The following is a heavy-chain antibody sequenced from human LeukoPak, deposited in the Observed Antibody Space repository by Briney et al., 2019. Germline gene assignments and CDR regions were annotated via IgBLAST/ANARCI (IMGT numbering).Heavy chain of an antibody. D-gene: IGHD3-10*01. J-gene: IGHJ4*02. Sequence: GGSLRLSCAASGFTFSSYALHWVRQAPGKGLEWVAVISYDGTITYYADSVKGRFTNSRDNPKNTLYLQLNSLRAEDTAIYYCARDSTYYYDSGSSGPHYFDSWGQGTLVTVSS. CDR2: ISYDGTIT. V-gene: IGHV3-30*01. CDR3: ARDSTYYYDSGSSGPHYFDS. CDR1: GFTFSSYA.